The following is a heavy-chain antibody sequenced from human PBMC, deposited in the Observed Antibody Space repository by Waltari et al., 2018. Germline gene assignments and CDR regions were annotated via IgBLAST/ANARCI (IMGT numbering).Heavy chain of an antibody. V-gene: IGHV4-34*01. CDR3: ARGQYSSSSDYFDY. J-gene: IGHJ4*02. CDR1: GGSFSGYY. Sequence: QVQLQQWGAGLLKPSETLSLTCAVYGGSFSGYYWSWIRQPPGKGLEWIGEINHSGSTNYNPSLKSRVTISVDTSKNQFSLKLSSVTAADTAVYYCARGQYSSSSDYFDYWGQGTLVTVSS. D-gene: IGHD6-6*01. CDR2: INHSGST.